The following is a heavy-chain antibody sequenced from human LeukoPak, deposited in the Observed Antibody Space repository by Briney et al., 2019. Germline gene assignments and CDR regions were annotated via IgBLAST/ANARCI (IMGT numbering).Heavy chain of an antibody. CDR3: ARDSVPNPEWLPDY. CDR2: IRNDGSHK. V-gene: IGHV3-30*19. D-gene: IGHD3-3*01. Sequence: GTSLRLSCVVSGFNFDNYGMHWVRQAPGKGLEWVAFIRNDGSHKTYGDSVKGRFTISRVNSKNTLNLQMDSLRPDDTAVYYCARDSVPNPEWLPDYWGQGTLVTISS. CDR1: GFNFDNYG. J-gene: IGHJ4*02.